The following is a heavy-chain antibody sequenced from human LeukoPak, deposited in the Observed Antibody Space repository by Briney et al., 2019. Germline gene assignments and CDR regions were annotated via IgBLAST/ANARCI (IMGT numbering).Heavy chain of an antibody. D-gene: IGHD6-25*01. J-gene: IGHJ4*02. Sequence: SETLSLTCTVSGGSISSSTFYWGWIRQPPGKGLEWIGIISYSGSTYYNPSLKSRVTISVDTSKNQFSLKLSSVTAADTAVYYCARLDRGINAAHFDYWGQGTLVTVSS. CDR1: GGSISSSTFY. CDR2: ISYSGST. V-gene: IGHV4-39*01. CDR3: ARLDRGINAAHFDY.